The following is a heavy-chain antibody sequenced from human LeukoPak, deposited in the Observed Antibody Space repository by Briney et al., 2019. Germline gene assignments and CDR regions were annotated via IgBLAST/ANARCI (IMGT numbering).Heavy chain of an antibody. J-gene: IGHJ4*02. Sequence: GGSLRLSCAASGFTFSSNEMNWVRQVPGKGLEWLSYISSGGSKIYYADSVKGRFTISRDNAKNSLYLQLNSLRAEDTAVYYCARDGVQGAPRGGYFDYWGQGILVTVSS. CDR1: GFTFSSNE. V-gene: IGHV3-48*03. D-gene: IGHD3-10*01. CDR3: ARDGVQGAPRGGYFDY. CDR2: ISSGGSKI.